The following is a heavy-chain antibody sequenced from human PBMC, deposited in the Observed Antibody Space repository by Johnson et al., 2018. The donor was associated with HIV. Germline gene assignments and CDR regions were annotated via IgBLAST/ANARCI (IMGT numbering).Heavy chain of an antibody. Sequence: QVQLVESGGGLVQPGRSLRLSCAASGFTFSSYGMHWVRQAPGKGLEWVAFISYDGSNKYFTDSVRGRFTISRDNSKNTLFLQMNSLRAEDTAIYYCAKSRAGGDYDAFDIWGQGTMVTVSS. V-gene: IGHV3-30*18. CDR2: ISYDGSNK. J-gene: IGHJ3*02. CDR3: AKSRAGGDYDAFDI. D-gene: IGHD2-21*01. CDR1: GFTFSSYG.